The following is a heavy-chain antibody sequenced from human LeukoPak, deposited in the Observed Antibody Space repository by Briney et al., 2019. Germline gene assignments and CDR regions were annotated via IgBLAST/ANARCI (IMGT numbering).Heavy chain of an antibody. CDR2: IYYSGST. Sequence: PSETLSLTCTVSGGSISSSSYYWGWIRQPPGKGLEWIGSIYYSGSTYYNPSLKSRVTISVDTSKNQFSLKLSSVTAADTAVYYCARRGSSWLNNFDYWGQGTLVTVSS. V-gene: IGHV4-39*01. J-gene: IGHJ4*02. CDR3: ARRGSSWLNNFDY. CDR1: GGSISSSSYY. D-gene: IGHD6-13*01.